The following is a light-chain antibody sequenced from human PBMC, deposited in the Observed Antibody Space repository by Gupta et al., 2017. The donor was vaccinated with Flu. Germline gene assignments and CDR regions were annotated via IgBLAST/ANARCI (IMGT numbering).Light chain of an antibody. CDR2: EVS. CDR1: SSDVGGYSY. J-gene: IGLJ3*02. Sequence: QSALPHPASVSGPPGQSITISCTGTSSDVGGYSYVSWYQQHPGTAPKLMIFEVSKRPSGVSNRFSGSKSGATASLNISGLQAEDEADYYCSSYKNSKTLWVFGGGTKLTVL. V-gene: IGLV2-14*01. CDR3: SSYKNSKTLWV.